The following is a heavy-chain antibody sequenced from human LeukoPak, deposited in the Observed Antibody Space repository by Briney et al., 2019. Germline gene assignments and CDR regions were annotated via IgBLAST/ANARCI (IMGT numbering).Heavy chain of an antibody. CDR2: INPNSGGT. J-gene: IGHJ3*02. Sequence: ASVKVSCKASGYTFTGYYMHWVRQAPGQGLEWMGWINPNSGGTNYAQKFQGRVTMTRDTSMSTAYMELSRLRSDDTAVYYCARGGLNYYDSSGYYSNDAFDIWGQGTMVTVSS. D-gene: IGHD3-22*01. CDR1: GYTFTGYY. V-gene: IGHV1-2*02. CDR3: ARGGLNYYDSSGYYSNDAFDI.